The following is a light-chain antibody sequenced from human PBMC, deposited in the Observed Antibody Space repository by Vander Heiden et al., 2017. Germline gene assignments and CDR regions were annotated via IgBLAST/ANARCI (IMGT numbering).Light chain of an antibody. Sequence: DMQMTHSPSSLSSSVGDRVTITCQASQDISNYLNWYQQKPGKAPKLLIYDASNLETGVPSRFSGSGSGTDFTFTISSRQPEDFATYYCQQEDNPSFTFGQGTKMXIK. CDR3: QQEDNPSFT. CDR2: DAS. J-gene: IGKJ2*01. V-gene: IGKV1-33*01. CDR1: QDISNY.